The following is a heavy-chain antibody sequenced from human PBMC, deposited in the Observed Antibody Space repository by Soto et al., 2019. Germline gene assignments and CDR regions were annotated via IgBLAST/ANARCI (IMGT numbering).Heavy chain of an antibody. CDR1: GFTVSSNY. CDR2: IYSGGST. D-gene: IGHD3-3*01. Sequence: GESLKISCAASGFTVSSNYMSWVRQAPGKGLEWVSVIYSGGSTYYADSVKGRFTISRDNSKNTLYLQMNSLRAEDTAVYYCARETHYDFWSGYYYYMDVWGKGTTVTVSS. CDR3: ARETHYDFWSGYYYYMDV. J-gene: IGHJ6*03. V-gene: IGHV3-66*01.